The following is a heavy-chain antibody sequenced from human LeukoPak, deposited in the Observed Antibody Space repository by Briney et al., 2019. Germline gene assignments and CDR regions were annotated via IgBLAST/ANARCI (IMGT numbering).Heavy chain of an antibody. Sequence: GRSLRLSCAASGFTFSSYAMHWVRQAPGKGLEWVAVISYDGSNKYYADSVKGRFTISRDNSKNTLYLQMNSLRAGDTAVYYCARDLVADTAMVHWGQGTLVTVSS. J-gene: IGHJ4*02. CDR3: ARDLVADTAMVH. CDR2: ISYDGSNK. D-gene: IGHD5-18*01. V-gene: IGHV3-30*04. CDR1: GFTFSSYA.